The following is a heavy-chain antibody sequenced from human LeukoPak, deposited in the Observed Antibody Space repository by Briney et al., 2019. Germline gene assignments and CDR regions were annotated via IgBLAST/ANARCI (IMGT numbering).Heavy chain of an antibody. CDR3: ARVAKERVGGVYYFDY. CDR1: GFTFSDYD. D-gene: IGHD1-1*01. CDR2: IGTAGDT. Sequence: PGGSLRLSCAASGFTFSDYDMHWVRQATGKGLEWVSAIGTAGDTYYTGSVKGRFIISRENAKNSLYLQVNSLRAGDTAVYYCARVAKERVGGVYYFDYWGQGTLVTVSS. V-gene: IGHV3-13*01. J-gene: IGHJ4*02.